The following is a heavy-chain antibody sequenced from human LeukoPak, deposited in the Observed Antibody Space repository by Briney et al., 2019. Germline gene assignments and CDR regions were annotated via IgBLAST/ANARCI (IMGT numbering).Heavy chain of an antibody. Sequence: NTGGSLRLSCAASGFTFSNAWMSWVRQAPGKGLEWVGRIKSKTDGGTTDYAAPVKGRFTISRDDSKNTLYLQMNSLKTEDTAVYYCTTDVVVRDPWIQLRLSYWGQGTLVTVSS. D-gene: IGHD5-18*01. J-gene: IGHJ4*02. CDR1: GFTFSNAW. V-gene: IGHV3-15*01. CDR3: TTDVVVRDPWIQLRLSY. CDR2: IKSKTDGGTT.